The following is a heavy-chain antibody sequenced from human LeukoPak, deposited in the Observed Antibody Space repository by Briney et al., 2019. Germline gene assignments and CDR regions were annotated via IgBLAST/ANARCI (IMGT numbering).Heavy chain of an antibody. V-gene: IGHV3-23*01. CDR1: GFTFSSYA. D-gene: IGHD3-10*01. Sequence: GGSLRLSCVASGFTFSSYAMSWVRQAPGKGLEWVSAISGSGGSTYYADSVKGRFTISRDNAKNSLYLQMNSLRADDTAVYFCARTRSGFYFDSWGQGTLVTVSS. CDR3: ARTRSGFYFDS. CDR2: ISGSGGST. J-gene: IGHJ4*02.